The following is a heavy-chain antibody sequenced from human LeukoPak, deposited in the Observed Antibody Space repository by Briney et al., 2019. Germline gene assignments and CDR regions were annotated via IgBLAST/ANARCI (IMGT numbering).Heavy chain of an antibody. CDR3: ARGNGRARLRGYNYYYYMDV. Sequence: ASVKVYCKASGYTFTSYDINWVRQATGQGLEWMGWMNPNSGNTGYAQKFQGRVTMTRSTSISTAYMELSSLRSEDTAVYYCARGNGRARLRGYNYYYYMDVWGKGTTVTVSS. V-gene: IGHV1-8*01. J-gene: IGHJ6*03. D-gene: IGHD4-17*01. CDR2: MNPNSGNT. CDR1: GYTFTSYD.